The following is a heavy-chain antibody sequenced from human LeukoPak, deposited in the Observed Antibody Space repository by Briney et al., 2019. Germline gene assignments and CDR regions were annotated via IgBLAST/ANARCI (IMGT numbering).Heavy chain of an antibody. CDR3: ARAGGYSKPEFDP. V-gene: IGHV4-39*07. Sequence: SETLSLTCTVSGGSISSSNYYWAWIRQPPGKGLEWIGSIYYSCSTYYSPSLKSRVTRSVDTSKNQFSMKLSSVTAADTAVYYCARAGGYSKPEFDPWGQGTLVTVSS. CDR1: GGSISSSNYY. CDR2: IYYSCST. D-gene: IGHD4-11*01. J-gene: IGHJ5*02.